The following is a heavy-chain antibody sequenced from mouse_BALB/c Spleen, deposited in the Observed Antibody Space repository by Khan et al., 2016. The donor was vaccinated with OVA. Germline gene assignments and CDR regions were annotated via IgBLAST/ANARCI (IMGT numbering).Heavy chain of an antibody. Sequence: EVELVESGGGLVKPGGSLKLSCAASGFTFNNYAMSWVRQTPEKRLVWVATVSSGGSFTYYPDSVKGRFTISSDNAKNTLYLQMTSLRSEDTAMYYCARQGGIYGGPVDYWGQGTTLTGSS. CDR3: ARQGGIYGGPVDY. CDR1: GFTFNNYA. D-gene: IGHD1-1*02. CDR2: VSSGGSFT. V-gene: IGHV5-9-3*01. J-gene: IGHJ2*01.